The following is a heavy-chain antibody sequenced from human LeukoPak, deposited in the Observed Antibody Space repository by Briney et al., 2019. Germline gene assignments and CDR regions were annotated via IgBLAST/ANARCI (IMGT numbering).Heavy chain of an antibody. J-gene: IGHJ5*02. D-gene: IGHD3-10*01. CDR2: IYYSGST. Sequence: SETLSLTCTVSGGSISSSSYYWGWIRQPPGKGLEWIGSIYYSGSTYYNPSLKSRVTISVDTSKNQFSLKLSSVTAADTAVYYCARSKPDVLLWFGEPRFDPWGQGTLVTVSS. CDR3: ARSKPDVLLWFGEPRFDP. V-gene: IGHV4-39*07. CDR1: GGSISSSSYY.